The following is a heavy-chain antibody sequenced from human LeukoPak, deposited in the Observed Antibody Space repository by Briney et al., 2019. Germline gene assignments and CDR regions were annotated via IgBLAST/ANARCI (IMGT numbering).Heavy chain of an antibody. CDR3: ATTYYDFWSGYFQH. CDR1: GGTFSSYA. V-gene: IGHV1-69*05. CDR2: IIPIFGTA. Sequence: SVKVSCKASGGTFSSYAISWVRQAPGQGLEWMGGIIPIFGTANYAQKFQGRVTITTDESTSTAYMELSSLRSEDTAVYYCATTYYDFWSGYFQHWGQGTLVTVSS. J-gene: IGHJ1*01. D-gene: IGHD3-3*01.